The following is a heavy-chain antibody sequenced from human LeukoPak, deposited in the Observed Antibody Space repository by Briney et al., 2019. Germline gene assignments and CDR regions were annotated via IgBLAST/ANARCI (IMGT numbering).Heavy chain of an antibody. CDR3: AREFSD. V-gene: IGHV4-61*08. J-gene: IGHJ4*02. Sequence: SETLSLTCTVSGGSISSGGYYRSWIRQHPGKGLEWIGLIYNSGSTNYNPSLKSRVIISADTSKNQFSLKLTSVTAADTAVYYCAREFSDWGQGTLVTVSS. CDR1: GGSISSGGYY. CDR2: IYNSGST. D-gene: IGHD6-19*01.